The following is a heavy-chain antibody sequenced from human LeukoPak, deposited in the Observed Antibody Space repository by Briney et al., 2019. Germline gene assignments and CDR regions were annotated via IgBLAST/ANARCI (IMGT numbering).Heavy chain of an antibody. CDR2: ISYDGSNK. Sequence: GGSLRLSCAASGFTFSSYWMHWVRQAPGKGLEWVAVISYDGSNKYYADSVKGRFTISRDNSKNTLYLQMNSLRAEDTAVYYCAREVATLPDYWGQGTLVTVSS. V-gene: IGHV3-30-3*01. J-gene: IGHJ4*02. CDR3: AREVATLPDY. CDR1: GFTFSSYW. D-gene: IGHD5-12*01.